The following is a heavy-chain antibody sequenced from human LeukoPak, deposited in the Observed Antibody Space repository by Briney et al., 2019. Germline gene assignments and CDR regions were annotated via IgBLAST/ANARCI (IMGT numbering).Heavy chain of an antibody. CDR1: GFTFSDYY. D-gene: IGHD2-2*01. V-gene: IGHV3-11*01. Sequence: GGSLRLSCAASGFTFSDYYMSWIRQAPGKGLEWVSYISSSGSTIYYADSVKGRITTSRDNAKNSLYLQMNSLRAEDTAVYYCARERSTSSRNWFDPWGQGTLVTVSS. J-gene: IGHJ5*02. CDR3: ARERSTSSRNWFDP. CDR2: ISSSGSTI.